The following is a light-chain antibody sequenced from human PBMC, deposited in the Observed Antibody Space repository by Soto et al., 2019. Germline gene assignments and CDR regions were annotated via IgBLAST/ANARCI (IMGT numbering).Light chain of an antibody. V-gene: IGLV2-8*01. Sequence: QSVLTQPPSASGSPGHSVTISCTGTSSDIGGYNYVSWYQQHPGKAPKLMIFEIYKRPSGVPDRFSGSKSGNTASLTVSGLQAEDEADYYCSSYAGSNNFVFGAGTKLTVL. CDR3: SSYAGSNNFV. J-gene: IGLJ2*01. CDR1: SSDIGGYNY. CDR2: EIY.